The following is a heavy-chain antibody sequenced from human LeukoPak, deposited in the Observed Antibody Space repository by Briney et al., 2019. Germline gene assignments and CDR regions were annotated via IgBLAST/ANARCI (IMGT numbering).Heavy chain of an antibody. J-gene: IGHJ4*02. CDR3: AREVSLGYFDY. V-gene: IGHV3-74*01. CDR2: INSDGSNT. CDR1: GFTFSSYW. Sequence: GGSLRLSCAASGFTFSSYWMHWVRQAPGKGLVWVSRINSDGSNTNYADSVKGRFTISRDNAKNSLYLQMNSLRAEDTAVYYCAREVSLGYFDYWGQGTLVTVSS.